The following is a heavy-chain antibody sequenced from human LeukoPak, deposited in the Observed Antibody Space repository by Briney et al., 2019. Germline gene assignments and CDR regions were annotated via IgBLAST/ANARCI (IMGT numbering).Heavy chain of an antibody. Sequence: PGGSLRLSCAASGFTFSSYAMHWVRQAPGKGLEYVSAISSNGGSTYYANSVKGRFTISRDNSKNTLYLQMGSLRAEDMAVYYCARVTYYYDSSGYLRGYYFDYWGQGTLVTVSS. CDR2: ISSNGGST. CDR1: GFTFSSYA. V-gene: IGHV3-64*01. D-gene: IGHD3-22*01. J-gene: IGHJ4*02. CDR3: ARVTYYYDSSGYLRGYYFDY.